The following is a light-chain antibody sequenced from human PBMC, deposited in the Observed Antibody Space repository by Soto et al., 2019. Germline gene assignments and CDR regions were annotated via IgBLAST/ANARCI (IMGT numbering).Light chain of an antibody. V-gene: IGKV1-39*01. J-gene: IGKJ2*01. CDR3: QQSYSIRPYT. CDR2: AAS. Sequence: DIRMTQSPSSLSSSVGDRVTITCRASQNISNSLSWYQQHSAKAPTLLIYAASSLQSGVPSRFRGSGAGTKFSLTISSRQPEDFATYYCQQSYSIRPYTFGQGTKLEIK. CDR1: QNISNS.